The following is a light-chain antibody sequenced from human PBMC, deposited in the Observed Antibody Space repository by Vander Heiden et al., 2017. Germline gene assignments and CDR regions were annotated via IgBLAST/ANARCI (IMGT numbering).Light chain of an antibody. CDR1: QSINNY. CDR3: QQSDNSPQT. CDR2: ATS. V-gene: IGKV1-39*01. Sequence: DIQMTQSPSSLSASVGDRVTITCRASQSINNYLNWYQQKPGKAPELLVYATSGLQGGVPSRFSGGGSGTHFTLTISRLQPEDFATYYCQQSDNSPQTFGQGTKLEIK. J-gene: IGKJ2*01.